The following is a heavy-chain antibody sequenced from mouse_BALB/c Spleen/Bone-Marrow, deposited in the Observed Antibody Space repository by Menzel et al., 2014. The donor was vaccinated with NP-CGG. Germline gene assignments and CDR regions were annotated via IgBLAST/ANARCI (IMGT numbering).Heavy chain of an antibody. CDR3: ARIVILRYWYLDV. CDR2: IDPANGNT. J-gene: IGHJ1*01. V-gene: IGHV14-3*02. D-gene: IGHD1-1*01. Sequence: EVQVVESGAELVKPGASVKLSCTASGFNIKDTYMHWVKQRPEQGLEWIGRIDPANGNTKYDPKFPGKATITADTSYNTAYLQLSSLTTEDSAVYDCARIVILRYWYLDVWGPGTTVTVSS. CDR1: GFNIKDTY.